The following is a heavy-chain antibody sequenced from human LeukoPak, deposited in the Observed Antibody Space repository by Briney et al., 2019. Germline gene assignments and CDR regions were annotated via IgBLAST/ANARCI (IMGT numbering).Heavy chain of an antibody. CDR3: ARADTVVINYFDY. V-gene: IGHV4-31*03. CDR1: GGSVSSSGYY. J-gene: IGHJ4*02. CDR2: IYYSGNT. Sequence: SETLSLTCTVSGGSVSSSGYYWSWIRQHPGKGLEWIGYIYYSGNTYYNPSLKSRLTISLDTSQNQFSLNLSSVTAADTAVYYCARADTVVINYFDYWGQGTLVTVSS. D-gene: IGHD4-23*01.